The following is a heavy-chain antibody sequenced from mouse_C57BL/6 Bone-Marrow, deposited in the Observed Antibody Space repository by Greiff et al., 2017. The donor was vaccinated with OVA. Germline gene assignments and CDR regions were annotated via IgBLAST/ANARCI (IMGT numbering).Heavy chain of an antibody. CDR2: IYPRSGNT. J-gene: IGHJ1*03. CDR1: GYTFTSYG. CDR3: ARRAYYYGSSFYWYFDV. Sequence: VQLQQSGAELARPGASVKLSCKASGYTFTSYGISWVKQRTGQGLEWIGEIYPRSGNTYYNEKFKGKATLTADKSSSTAYMELRSLTSEDSAVYFCARRAYYYGSSFYWYFDVWGTGTTVTVSS. V-gene: IGHV1-81*01. D-gene: IGHD1-1*01.